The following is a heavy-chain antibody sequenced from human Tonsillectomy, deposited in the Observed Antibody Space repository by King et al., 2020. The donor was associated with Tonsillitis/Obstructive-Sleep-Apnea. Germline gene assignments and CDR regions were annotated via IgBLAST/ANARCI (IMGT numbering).Heavy chain of an antibody. Sequence: VQLVESGGGLVQPGGSLRLSCAASGFTFSSYSMNWVRQAPGEGLEWVSYISSSSSTIYYADSVKGRFTISRDNAKNSLYLQIHSLRDEDTAVYYCARDGRDGYNFDYWGQGTLVTVSS. CDR1: GFTFSSYS. CDR3: ARDGRDGYNFDY. V-gene: IGHV3-48*02. J-gene: IGHJ4*02. D-gene: IGHD5-24*01. CDR2: ISSSSSTI.